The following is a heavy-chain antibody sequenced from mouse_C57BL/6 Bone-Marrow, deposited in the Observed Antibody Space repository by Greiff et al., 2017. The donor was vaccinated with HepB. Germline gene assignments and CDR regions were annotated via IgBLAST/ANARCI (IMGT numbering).Heavy chain of an antibody. D-gene: IGHD2-3*01. CDR1: GFTFSDYG. CDR3: AKREAYDGFAY. J-gene: IGHJ3*01. Sequence: DVKLVESGGGLVKPGGSLKLSCAASGFTFSDYGMHWVRQAPEKGLEWVAYISRGSSTIYYADTVKGRVTISRDNAKNTLFLQMTNLRSEDTAMYYCAKREAYDGFAYWGQGTLVTVSA. V-gene: IGHV5-17*01. CDR2: ISRGSSTI.